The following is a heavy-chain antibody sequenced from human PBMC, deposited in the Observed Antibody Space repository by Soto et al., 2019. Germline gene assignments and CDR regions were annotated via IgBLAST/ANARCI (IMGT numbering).Heavy chain of an antibody. CDR2: ISGDTGDT. CDR3: ARGGEGFDVFDL. CDR1: GYTFTSDG. D-gene: IGHD3-10*01. J-gene: IGHJ4*02. Sequence: ASVKVSCKASGYTFTSDGINWVRRAPGQGLEWMGWISGDTGDTTYAQKFQGRVTITTDTSTSTAYMDMKSLISDDTAVYYCARGGEGFDVFDLWGQGTLVTVSS. V-gene: IGHV1-18*01.